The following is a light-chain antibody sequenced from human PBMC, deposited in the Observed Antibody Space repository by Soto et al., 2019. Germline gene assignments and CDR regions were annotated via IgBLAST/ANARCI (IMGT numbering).Light chain of an antibody. J-gene: IGLJ2*01. CDR2: DNN. V-gene: IGLV1-51*01. CDR1: SSNIENNY. Sequence: QTVVTQPPSMSAAPGQTVTISCSGSSSNIENNYVSWYQQDPGTAPKLLIYDNNRRPSGIPDRFSGSKSGTSATLGITGLQPGDEAHYYCVTWDSSLSVVVFGGGTQLTVL. CDR3: VTWDSSLSVVV.